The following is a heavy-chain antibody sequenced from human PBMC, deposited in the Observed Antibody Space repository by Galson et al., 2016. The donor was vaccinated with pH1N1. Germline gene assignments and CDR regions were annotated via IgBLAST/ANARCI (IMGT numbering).Heavy chain of an antibody. J-gene: IGHJ6*02. V-gene: IGHV1-69*02. CDR3: ATETGSSGMDV. CDR1: GGTLSRHT. D-gene: IGHD3-10*01. Sequence: SVKVSCKASGGTLSRHTISWVRQAPGQGLEWMGRILPIVGITNYARKLQGRVTIIADRFTSTVSMELSGLTSDDTAVDYCATETGSSGMDVWDQGTTVTGSS. CDR2: ILPIVGIT.